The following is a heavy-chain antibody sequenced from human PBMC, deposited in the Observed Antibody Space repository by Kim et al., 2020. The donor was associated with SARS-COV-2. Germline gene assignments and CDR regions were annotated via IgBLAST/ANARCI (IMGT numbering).Heavy chain of an antibody. CDR1: GFTFSSHA. D-gene: IGHD1-26*01. Sequence: GGSLRLSCVASGFTFSSHAMGWVRLAPGKGLEIVSATTGSGSATSYADSVKGRFSLSRDNSKNILFLQMNSLRAEDTARYFCVKDADILPTYLFDLWGLGTQVTVSS. CDR2: TTGSGSAT. V-gene: IGHV3-23*01. CDR3: VKDADILPTYLFDL. J-gene: IGHJ5*02.